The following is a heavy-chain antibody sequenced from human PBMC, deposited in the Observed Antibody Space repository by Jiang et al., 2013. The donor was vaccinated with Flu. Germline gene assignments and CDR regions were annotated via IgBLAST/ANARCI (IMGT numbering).Heavy chain of an antibody. CDR2: IKQDGSEK. V-gene: IGHV3-7*03. J-gene: IGHJ4*02. Sequence: QLVESGGGLVQPGGSLRLSCAASGFTFSSYWMSWVRQAPGKGLEWVANIKQDGSEKYYVDSVKGRFTISRDNAKNSLYLQMNSLRAEDTAVYYCASSNSPLCFDYWGQGTLVTVSS. CDR1: GFTFSSYW. D-gene: IGHD4-11*01. CDR3: ASSNSPLCFDY.